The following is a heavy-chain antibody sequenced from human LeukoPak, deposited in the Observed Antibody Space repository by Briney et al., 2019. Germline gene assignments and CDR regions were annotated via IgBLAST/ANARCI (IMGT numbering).Heavy chain of an antibody. V-gene: IGHV3-21*01. Sequence: SGGSLRLSCAASGFTFSSYSMNWVRQAPGKGLEWVSSISSSSSYIYYADSVKGRFTISRDNAKNSLYLQMNSLRAEDTAVYYCARETYDILTGYYNLDYWGQGTLVTVSS. CDR2: ISSSSSYI. J-gene: IGHJ4*02. D-gene: IGHD3-9*01. CDR3: ARETYDILTGYYNLDY. CDR1: GFTFSSYS.